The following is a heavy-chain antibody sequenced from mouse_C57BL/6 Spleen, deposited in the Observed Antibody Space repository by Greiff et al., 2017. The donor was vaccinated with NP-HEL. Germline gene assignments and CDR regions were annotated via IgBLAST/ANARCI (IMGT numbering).Heavy chain of an antibody. CDR3: ARRCDYYYSSYGYFDV. J-gene: IGHJ1*03. CDR2: INYDGSST. CDR1: GFTFSDYY. D-gene: IGHD2-5*01. V-gene: IGHV5-16*01. Sequence: EVKLVESEGGLVQPGSSMKLSCTASGFTFSDYYMAWVRQVPEKGLEWVANINYDGSSTYYLDSLKSRFIISRDNAKNILYLQMNSLSSEYTATYYGARRCDYYYSSYGYFDVWGTGTTVTVSS.